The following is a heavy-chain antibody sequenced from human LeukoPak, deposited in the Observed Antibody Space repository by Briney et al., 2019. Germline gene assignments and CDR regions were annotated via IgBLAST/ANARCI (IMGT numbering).Heavy chain of an antibody. D-gene: IGHD1-1*01. V-gene: IGHV4-59*01. CDR2: IYYTGYT. J-gene: IGHJ4*02. CDR3: ARAPIGSVDY. CDR1: GDSITNSY. Sequence: PSATLSLTCTVFGDSITNSYWTWIRLPPGKGLEWIAYIYYTGYTNYNPSLKSRVSISVDTSKNQLSLKLISVTAADTAVYYCARAPIGSVDYWGPGAQVTVSS.